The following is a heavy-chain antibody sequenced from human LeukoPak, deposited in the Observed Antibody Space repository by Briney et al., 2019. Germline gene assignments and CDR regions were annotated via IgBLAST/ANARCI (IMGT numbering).Heavy chain of an antibody. Sequence: GGTLRLSCAASGFTFSSYGMNWVRQAPGKGLEWISGISPSGGGTYYADFVKGRFTISRDNSKNTLYLQMNSLRAEDTAVYYCARGGSSWYGYYYYMDVWGKGTTVTVSS. V-gene: IGHV3-23*01. CDR3: ARGGSSWYGYYYYMDV. J-gene: IGHJ6*03. CDR1: GFTFSSYG. D-gene: IGHD6-13*01. CDR2: ISPSGGGT.